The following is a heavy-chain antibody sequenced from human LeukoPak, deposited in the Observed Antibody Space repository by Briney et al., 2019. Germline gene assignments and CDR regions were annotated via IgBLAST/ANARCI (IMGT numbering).Heavy chain of an antibody. CDR2: IYYSGST. D-gene: IGHD6-13*01. CDR3: ARRNWVSRYSSSWYHFDY. CDR1: GGSISSSSYY. J-gene: IGHJ4*02. Sequence: SETLSLTCTVSGGSISSSSYYWGWIRQPPGKGLEWIGSIYYSGSTYYNPSLKSRVTISVDTSKNQFSLKLSSVTAADTAVYYCARRNWVSRYSSSWYHFDYWGQGTLVTVSS. V-gene: IGHV4-39*01.